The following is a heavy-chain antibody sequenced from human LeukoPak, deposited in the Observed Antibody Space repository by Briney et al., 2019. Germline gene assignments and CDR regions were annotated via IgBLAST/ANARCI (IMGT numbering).Heavy chain of an antibody. D-gene: IGHD3-22*01. V-gene: IGHV4-4*07. CDR2: SYSRGST. J-gene: IGHJ4*02. CDR3: AGEGHYSDSSGYYYGGEDY. CDR1: GGSISSYY. Sequence: SETLSLSCTVSGGSISSYYWSWIRQPAGKGLEWVGRSYSRGSTNYNPSLKSRVTMSVDTSKNQFSLKLSSVTAADTAVYYCAGEGHYSDSSGYYYGGEDYWGQGTLVTVSS.